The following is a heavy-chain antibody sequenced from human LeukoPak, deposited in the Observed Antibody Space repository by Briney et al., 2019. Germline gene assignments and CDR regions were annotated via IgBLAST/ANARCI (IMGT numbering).Heavy chain of an antibody. Sequence: MPSETLSLTCAVYGGSFSGYYWSWIRQPPGKGLEWIGEINHSGSTNYNPSLKSRVTISVDTSKNQFSLQLNSVTPEDTAVYYCARESVNLDTAMVVYYYYYYMDVWGKGTTVTVSS. CDR3: ARESVNLDTAMVVYYYYYYMDV. V-gene: IGHV4-34*01. CDR1: GGSFSGYY. D-gene: IGHD5-18*01. CDR2: INHSGST. J-gene: IGHJ6*03.